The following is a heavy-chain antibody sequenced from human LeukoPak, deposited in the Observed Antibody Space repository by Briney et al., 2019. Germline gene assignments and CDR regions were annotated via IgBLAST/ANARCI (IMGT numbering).Heavy chain of an antibody. CDR1: GFTFSSYW. CDR2: IKQDGSEK. J-gene: IGHJ4*02. V-gene: IGHV3-7*01. D-gene: IGHD1-7*01. Sequence: PGGSLRLSCAASGFTFSSYWMSWVRQAPGKGLEWVANIKQDGSEKYYVDSVKGRFTISRDNAKNSLYLQMNSLRAEDTAVYYCARDSGWNYWGFDYWGQGTLVTVSS. CDR3: ARDSGWNYWGFDY.